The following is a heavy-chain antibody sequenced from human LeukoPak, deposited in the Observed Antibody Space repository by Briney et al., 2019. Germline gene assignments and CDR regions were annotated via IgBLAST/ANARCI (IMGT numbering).Heavy chain of an antibody. J-gene: IGHJ4*02. CDR1: GFTFSSYW. CDR2: INRDGGLT. Sequence: GRSLRLSCTASGFTFSSYWMHWVRQATGERLNWVSRINRDGGLTDCADSVMGRFTISRDLGKTKLYLQMNSLRAEDTAVYYCARVRATFSPHFEEGGQGRMAAVSS. CDR3: ARVRATFSPHFEE. D-gene: IGHD5-12*01. V-gene: IGHV3-74*01.